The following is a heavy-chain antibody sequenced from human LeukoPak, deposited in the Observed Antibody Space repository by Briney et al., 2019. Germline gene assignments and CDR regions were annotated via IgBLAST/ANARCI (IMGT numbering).Heavy chain of an antibody. CDR3: AKDRGRVVVAASLNY. J-gene: IGHJ4*02. V-gene: IGHV3-23*01. D-gene: IGHD2-15*01. CDR2: ISGSGGST. CDR1: GFTFSSYA. Sequence: GGSLRLSCAASGFTFSSYAMSWVRQAPGKGREWVSAISGSGGSTYYADSVKGRFTISRDNSKNTLYLQMNSLRAEDTAVYYCAKDRGRVVVAASLNYWGQGTLVTVSS.